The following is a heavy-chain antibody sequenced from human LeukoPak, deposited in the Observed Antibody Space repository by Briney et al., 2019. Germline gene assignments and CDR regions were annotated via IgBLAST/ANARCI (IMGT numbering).Heavy chain of an antibody. Sequence: SETPSLTCTVSGGSISSYYWSWIRQPPGKGLEWIGYIYYSGSTNYNPSLSSRVTIAMDTSKNQFSLNLRSVTAADTAVYYCARDLTFDYWGQGALVTVSS. CDR3: ARDLTFDY. CDR1: GGSISSYY. V-gene: IGHV4-59*12. CDR2: IYYSGST. J-gene: IGHJ4*02.